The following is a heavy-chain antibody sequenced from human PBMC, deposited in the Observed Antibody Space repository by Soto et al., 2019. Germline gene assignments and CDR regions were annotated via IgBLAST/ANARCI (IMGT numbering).Heavy chain of an antibody. CDR1: GYTFTNYD. V-gene: IGHV1-18*04. D-gene: IGHD1-26*01. J-gene: IGHJ4*02. CDR3: ATNCSGSYDY. Sequence: APVKVSCKASGYTFTNYDISWVRQAPGQGLEWVGWISTYNYNTNYAQKLQGRVTVTTDTSTSTAYREQRSLRSDDTALYDCATNCSGSYDYWGQGTLVTVSS. CDR2: ISTYNYNT.